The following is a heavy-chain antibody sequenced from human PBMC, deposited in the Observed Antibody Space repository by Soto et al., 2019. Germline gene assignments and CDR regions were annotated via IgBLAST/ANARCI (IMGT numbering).Heavy chain of an antibody. CDR1: GFTFTSYA. Sequence: GWSLRLSCAASGFTFTSYAFTLVRQAPGKGLEWVSAISGTGGSTFYSDSVMGRFTISRDNSKNTLYLQMNSLRAEDTAVYYCARGDTTMITDSYAMAVWGEGTKVTVSS. D-gene: IGHD5-18*01. CDR3: ARGDTTMITDSYAMAV. V-gene: IGHV3-23*01. CDR2: ISGTGGST. J-gene: IGHJ6*04.